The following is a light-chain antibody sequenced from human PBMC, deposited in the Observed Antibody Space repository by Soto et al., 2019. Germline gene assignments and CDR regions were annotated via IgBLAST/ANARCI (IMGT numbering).Light chain of an antibody. CDR2: DAS. CDR1: QSIRGW. V-gene: IGKV1-5*01. Sequence: DIQMTQSPSPLSASVGDRVTITCRASQSIRGWLAWYQQRPGKAPKVLIYDASSLESGVPSRFSGSGSGTEFSLTISSLQPDDFATYYCQQHSNYPITFGGGTKVDIK. J-gene: IGKJ4*01. CDR3: QQHSNYPIT.